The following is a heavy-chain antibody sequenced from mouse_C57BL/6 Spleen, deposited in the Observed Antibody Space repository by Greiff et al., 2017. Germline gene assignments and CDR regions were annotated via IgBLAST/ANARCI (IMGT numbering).Heavy chain of an antibody. J-gene: IGHJ4*01. CDR1: GYTFTEYT. CDR3: ARQYYPAMDY. D-gene: IGHD1-1*01. CDR2: FYPGSGSI. V-gene: IGHV1-62-2*01. Sequence: VQRVESGAELVKPGASVKLSCKASGYTFTEYTIHWVKQRSGQGLEWIGWFYPGSGSIKYNEKFQDKATLTADKSSSTGYMERSRLTSEDSAVYFCARQYYPAMDYWGQGTSVTVSS.